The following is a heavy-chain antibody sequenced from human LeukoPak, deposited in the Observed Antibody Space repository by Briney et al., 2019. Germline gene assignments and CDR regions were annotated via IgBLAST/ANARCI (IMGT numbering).Heavy chain of an antibody. Sequence: GGSLRLSCAASGFTVSSNYMSWVRQAPGKGLEWVSVIYSGGSTDYADSVKGRFTISRDNSENTLYLQMNSLRAEDTAVYYCARDWGSGSFYAEPYFDYWGQGTLVTVSS. D-gene: IGHD3-10*01. V-gene: IGHV3-53*01. CDR2: IYSGGST. CDR1: GFTVSSNY. J-gene: IGHJ4*02. CDR3: ARDWGSGSFYAEPYFDY.